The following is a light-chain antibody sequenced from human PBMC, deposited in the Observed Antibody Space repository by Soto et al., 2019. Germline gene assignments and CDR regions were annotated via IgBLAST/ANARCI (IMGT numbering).Light chain of an antibody. CDR1: NIGSKS. Sequence: SYELTQPPSVSVAPGQTARITCGGNNIGSKSVHWYQQKQGQAPVLVVYDDSDRPSGIPERFSGSNSGNTATLTISRVEAGDEADYYCQVWDSSSDHPEVFGTGTKLTVL. J-gene: IGLJ1*01. CDR3: QVWDSSSDHPEV. V-gene: IGLV3-21*02. CDR2: DDS.